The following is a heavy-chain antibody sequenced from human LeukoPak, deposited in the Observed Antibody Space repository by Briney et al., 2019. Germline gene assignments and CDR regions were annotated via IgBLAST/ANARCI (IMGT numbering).Heavy chain of an antibody. CDR1: GGSISSSSYY. Sequence: SETLSLTCTVSGGSISSSSYYWVWIRQPPGKGLEWIGSMYYSGSTYYKPSLKSRVTISVDTSKNQFSLKLSSVTAADTAVYYCARRNAPDYSGQGTLATVSS. CDR2: MYYSGST. V-gene: IGHV4-39*01. J-gene: IGHJ4*02. CDR3: ARRNAPDY.